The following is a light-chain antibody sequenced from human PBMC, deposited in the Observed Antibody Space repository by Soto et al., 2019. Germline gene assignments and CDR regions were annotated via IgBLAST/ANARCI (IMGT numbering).Light chain of an antibody. CDR2: GAS. V-gene: IGKV3-15*01. Sequence: EIMMTQSPATLSVSPGERATLSCRASQSVSSNLAWYQQKPGQAPRLLIYGASTRATGIPARFSSSGSGTEFTLTISSLQSEDFAVYYCQQYNNWPPGKYTFGQGTKLEIK. CDR1: QSVSSN. J-gene: IGKJ2*01. CDR3: QQYNNWPPGKYT.